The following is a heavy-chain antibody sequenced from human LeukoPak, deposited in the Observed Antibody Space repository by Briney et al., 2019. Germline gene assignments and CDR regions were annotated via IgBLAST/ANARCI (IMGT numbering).Heavy chain of an antibody. CDR1: GYTFTSYD. D-gene: IGHD4-11*01. CDR3: ARVPVWGVYDDTVTPLWGYYGMDV. CDR2: MNPNSGNT. J-gene: IGHJ6*02. Sequence: ASVKVSCKASGYTFTSYDINWVRQATGQGLEWMGWMNPNSGNTGYAQKFQGRVTMTRNTSISTAYMELSSLRSEDTAVYCCARVPVWGVYDDTVTPLWGYYGMDVWGQGTTVTVSS. V-gene: IGHV1-8*01.